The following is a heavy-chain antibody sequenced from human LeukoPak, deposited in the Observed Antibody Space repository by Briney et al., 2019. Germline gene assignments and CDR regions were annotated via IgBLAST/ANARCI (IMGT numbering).Heavy chain of an antibody. CDR3: AKDPPTVMANAFHI. CDR2: INTSGGTT. Sequence: GGSLRLSCAASGFTFSSYGMSWVRQAPGKGLEWVSGINTSGGTTYYADSVKGRFTISRDNSKNTLYLQMNSPRADDTAAYYCAKDPPTVMANAFHIWGQGTMVTVSS. V-gene: IGHV3-23*01. J-gene: IGHJ3*02. CDR1: GFTFSSYG. D-gene: IGHD5-18*01.